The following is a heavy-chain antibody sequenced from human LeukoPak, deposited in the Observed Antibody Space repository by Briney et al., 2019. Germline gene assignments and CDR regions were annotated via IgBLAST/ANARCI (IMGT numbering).Heavy chain of an antibody. J-gene: IGHJ4*02. V-gene: IGHV1-8*01. CDR3: ARGSIAAAGIIDY. CDR1: GYTFTSYD. CDR2: MNPNSGNT. Sequence: ASAKVSCKASGYTFTSYDINWVRQATGQGLEWMGWMNPNSGNTGYAQKFQGRVTMTRNTSISTAYMELSSLRSEDTAVYYCARGSIAAAGIIDYWGQGTLVTVSS. D-gene: IGHD6-13*01.